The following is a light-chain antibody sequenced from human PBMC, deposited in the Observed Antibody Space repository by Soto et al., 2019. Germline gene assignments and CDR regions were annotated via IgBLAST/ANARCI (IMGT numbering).Light chain of an antibody. CDR2: GAS. CDR1: QSVSSN. Sequence: EIVMTQSPATLSVSPGERATLSCRASQSVSSNLAWYQQKPGQAPRLLIHGASTRATGIPARFSGSGSGTEFTLTISSLLSEDIGAYFCQQYDVWPLTFGQGT. V-gene: IGKV3-15*01. CDR3: QQYDVWPLT. J-gene: IGKJ1*01.